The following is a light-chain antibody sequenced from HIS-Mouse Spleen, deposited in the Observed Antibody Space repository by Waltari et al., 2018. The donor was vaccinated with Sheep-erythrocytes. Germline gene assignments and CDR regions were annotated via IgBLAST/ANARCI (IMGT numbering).Light chain of an antibody. CDR1: QGIRND. J-gene: IGKJ2*01. Sequence: AIQMTQSPSSLSAPVADRVTTTFRASQGIRNDLGWYQQKPGKAPKLLIYAASSLQSGVPSRFSGSGSGTDFTLTISSLQPEDFATYYCLQDYNYPYTFGQGTKLEIK. CDR3: LQDYNYPYT. V-gene: IGKV1-6*01. CDR2: AAS.